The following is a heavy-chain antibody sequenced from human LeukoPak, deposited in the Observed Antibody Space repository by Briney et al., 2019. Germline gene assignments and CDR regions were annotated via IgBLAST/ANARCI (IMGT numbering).Heavy chain of an antibody. J-gene: IGHJ4*02. Sequence: PGGSLRLSCAASGFTFSTYALNWVRQAPGKGLEWVSYISSSGTTIYCADSVKGRFTISRDNAKNTLYLQMNSLRAEDTAVYYCARGGIRFIDNWGQGTLVTVSS. D-gene: IGHD3-10*01. CDR1: GFTFSTYA. V-gene: IGHV3-48*03. CDR3: ARGGIRFIDN. CDR2: ISSSGTTI.